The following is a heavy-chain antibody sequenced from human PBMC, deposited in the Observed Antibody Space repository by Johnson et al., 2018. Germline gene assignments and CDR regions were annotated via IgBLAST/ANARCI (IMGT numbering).Heavy chain of an antibody. CDR3: AKDPYYSSGTYPDY. D-gene: IGHD3-10*01. CDR2: ISKDGGKK. Sequence: VQLVQSGGGVVQPGRSLRLSCAASGFTFNNFAMHWVRQAPGKGLEWVAVISKDGGKKYYADSVKGRFTISRDNYKNTLYLQMNSLTDEDTALYYCAKDPYYSSGTYPDYWGQGTLVTVSS. V-gene: IGHV3-30*18. J-gene: IGHJ4*02. CDR1: GFTFNNFA.